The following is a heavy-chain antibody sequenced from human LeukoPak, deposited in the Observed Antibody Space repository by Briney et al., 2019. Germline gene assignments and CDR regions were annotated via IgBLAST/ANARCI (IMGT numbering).Heavy chain of an antibody. CDR2: IYSGGST. Sequence: GGSLRLSCAASGFTVSSNYMTWVRQAPGKGLEWVSVIYSGGSTYYAVSVKDRFTISRDDSKNTLYLQMNSLRAEDTAVYYCASGAKTLVYWGQGTLVIVSS. CDR1: GFTVSSNY. CDR3: ASGAKTLVY. J-gene: IGHJ4*02. D-gene: IGHD1-26*01. V-gene: IGHV3-66*01.